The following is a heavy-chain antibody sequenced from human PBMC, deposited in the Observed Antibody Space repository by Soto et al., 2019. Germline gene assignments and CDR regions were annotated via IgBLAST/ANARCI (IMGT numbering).Heavy chain of an antibody. J-gene: IGHJ4*02. CDR1: GGSFSGYY. D-gene: IGHD6-6*01. Sequence: SETLSLTCAVYGGSFSGYYWSWIRQPPGKGLEWIGEINHSGSTNYNPSLKSRVTISVDTSKNQFSLKLSSVTAADTAVYYCARGGGLVRLGRLGYFDYWGQGTLVTVSS. CDR2: INHSGST. CDR3: ARGGGLVRLGRLGYFDY. V-gene: IGHV4-34*01.